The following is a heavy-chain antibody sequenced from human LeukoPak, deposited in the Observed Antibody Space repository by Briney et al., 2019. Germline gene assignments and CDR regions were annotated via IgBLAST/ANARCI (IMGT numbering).Heavy chain of an antibody. V-gene: IGHV3-21*01. CDR3: ARDDVLAGYSPCLDY. CDR1: GFTFSGYD. CDR2: IRSSSNFI. J-gene: IGHJ4*02. Sequence: GGSLRLSCAASGFTFSGYDMNWVRQAPGKGLEWVSSIRSSSNFIYYADSAKGRYTISRDNSKNSLYLQMNSLRADDTAVYYCARDDVLAGYSPCLDYWGQGTLVTVSS. D-gene: IGHD3-9*01.